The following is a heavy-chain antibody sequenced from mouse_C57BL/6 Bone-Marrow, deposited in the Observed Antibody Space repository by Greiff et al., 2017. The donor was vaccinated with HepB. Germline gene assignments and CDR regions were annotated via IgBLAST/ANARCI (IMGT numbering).Heavy chain of an antibody. Sequence: QVHVKQSGAELVKPGASVKMSCKASGYTFTTYPIEWMKQNHGKSLEWIGNFHPYNDDTKYNEKFKGKATLTVEKSSSTVYLELSRLTSDDSAVYYCARRGITTVRGDYAMDYWGQGTSVTVSS. V-gene: IGHV1-47*01. D-gene: IGHD1-1*01. CDR3: ARRGITTVRGDYAMDY. CDR1: GYTFTTYP. CDR2: FHPYNDDT. J-gene: IGHJ4*01.